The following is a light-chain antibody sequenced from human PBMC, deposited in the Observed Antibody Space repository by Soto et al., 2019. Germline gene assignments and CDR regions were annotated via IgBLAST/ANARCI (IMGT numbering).Light chain of an antibody. CDR1: QSLSSSY. Sequence: ENVLTQSPGTLSLSPGERATLSCRASQSLSSSYLAWYQQKPGQAPRLLIYGASSRATGIPDRISGSVSGTDFTLTISRLEPEDFAVYYCQQFATSPLTFGGGTKVEIK. J-gene: IGKJ4*01. V-gene: IGKV3-20*01. CDR3: QQFATSPLT. CDR2: GAS.